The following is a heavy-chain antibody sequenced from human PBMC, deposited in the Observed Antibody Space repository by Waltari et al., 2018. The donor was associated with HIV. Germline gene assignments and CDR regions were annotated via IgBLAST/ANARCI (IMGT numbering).Heavy chain of an antibody. CDR1: GFSLSKYG. Sequence: QVQLVASGGGVVQPGKSLRLSCAASGFSLSKYGMHWVRQAPGKGLEWVALIWYDGSNKYYGDSVKGRFTISRDISKNPLYLQMNSLRAEDTAVYFCARDFALDSWGPGTLVTVSS. CDR3: ARDFALDS. J-gene: IGHJ4*02. V-gene: IGHV3-33*01. CDR2: IWYDGSNK.